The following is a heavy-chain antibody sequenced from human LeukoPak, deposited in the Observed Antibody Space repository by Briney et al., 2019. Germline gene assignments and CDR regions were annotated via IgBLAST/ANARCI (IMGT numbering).Heavy chain of an antibody. CDR2: ISTSSTYT. J-gene: IGHJ6*04. V-gene: IGHV3-11*06. D-gene: IGHD2-2*01. Sequence: PGGSLRLSCAASGFTFSDYYMNWIRLAPGKGLEWVSSISTSSTYTNYADSVRGRFTISRDNANNSLYLQMNSLRAKDTAVYYCARAQVVPAATYYYYYGMDVWGKGTTVTVSS. CDR1: GFTFSDYY. CDR3: ARAQVVPAATYYYYYGMDV.